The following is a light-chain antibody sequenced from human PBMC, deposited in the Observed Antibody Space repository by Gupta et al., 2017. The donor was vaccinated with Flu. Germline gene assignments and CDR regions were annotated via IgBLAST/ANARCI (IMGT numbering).Light chain of an antibody. CDR3: SSESRSTNLVV. J-gene: IGLJ2*01. Sequence: ITISCTGTSSDIDDYNYVSWYQQYPGKAPHLMIFEVNNRPSGVSDRFSGSKSGNTASLTISGLQAEDEADYYCSSESRSTNLVVFGGGTKLTVL. V-gene: IGLV2-14*01. CDR1: SSDIDDYNY. CDR2: EVN.